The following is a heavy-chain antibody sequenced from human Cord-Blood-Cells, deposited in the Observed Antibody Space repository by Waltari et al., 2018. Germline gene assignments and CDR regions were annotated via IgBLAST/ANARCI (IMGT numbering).Heavy chain of an antibody. CDR1: GFTFDDYA. Sequence: EVQLVESGGGLVQPGRSLRLSCAASGFTFDDYAMHWVRQAPGKGLEWVSGISWNSGSIGYADSVKGRFTISRDNAKNSLYLQINSLRAEDTALYYCAKDFGSGDYWGQGTLVTVSS. J-gene: IGHJ4*02. CDR2: ISWNSGSI. V-gene: IGHV3-9*01. CDR3: AKDFGSGDY. D-gene: IGHD1-26*01.